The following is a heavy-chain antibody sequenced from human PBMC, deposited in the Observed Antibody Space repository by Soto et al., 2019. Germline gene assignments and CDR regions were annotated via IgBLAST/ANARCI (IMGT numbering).Heavy chain of an antibody. D-gene: IGHD2-21*01. CDR2: ISWDSGSI. J-gene: IGHJ4*02. CDR1: GFRFDEYA. V-gene: IGHV3-9*01. Sequence: QLVESGGGLVQPGRSLRLSCVASGFRFDEYAIHWVRQAPGKGIEWVSGISWDSGSINYAGAVRGRFTVSRDNAKNSLYLHMTSLRSEDTAFYYCAKIVKRHSLVPVFDQWGQAARVSVSS. CDR3: AKIVKRHSLVPVFDQ.